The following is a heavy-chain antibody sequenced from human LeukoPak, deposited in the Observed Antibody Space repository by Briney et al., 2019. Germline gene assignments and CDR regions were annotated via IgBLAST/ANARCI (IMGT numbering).Heavy chain of an antibody. Sequence: ASVKVSCKASGYTFTSYYMHWVRQAPGQGLEWMGIINPSGGSTSYAQKFQGRVTMTRDTSTSTVYMELSSLRSEDTAVYYCARDCGGNAANLGWDAFDIWGQGTMVTVSS. CDR3: ARDCGGNAANLGWDAFDI. CDR2: INPSGGST. D-gene: IGHD2-15*01. CDR1: GYTFTSYY. J-gene: IGHJ3*02. V-gene: IGHV1-46*01.